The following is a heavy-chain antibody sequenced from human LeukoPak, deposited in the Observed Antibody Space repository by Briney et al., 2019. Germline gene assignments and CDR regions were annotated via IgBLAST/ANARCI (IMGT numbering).Heavy chain of an antibody. J-gene: IGHJ4*02. V-gene: IGHV4-4*07. CDR1: LNSISSYY. CDR3: ARNGGHYGGNSFSYYFDY. Sequence: ASETLSLTCTVSLNSISSYYWSWIRQPAGKGLEWIGRIYSSGSTNYNPSLKSRVTMSVDTSKNQFALKLSSVTAADTAVYYCARNGGHYGGNSFSYYFDYWGQGTLVTVSS. CDR2: IYSSGST. D-gene: IGHD4-23*01.